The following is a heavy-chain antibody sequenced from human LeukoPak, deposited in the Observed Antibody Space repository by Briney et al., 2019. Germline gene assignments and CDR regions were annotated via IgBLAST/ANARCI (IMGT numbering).Heavy chain of an antibody. CDR1: GYSFTKYW. J-gene: IGHJ4*02. CDR3: AKQLYRGYDSNFDY. CDR2: NYPGDSDT. Sequence: GESLNISCKGPGYSFTKYWIGWVRQMPGKGLEWMGINYPGDSDTRYSPSFQGQVPISADKSISHAYLQWSSLKASDTAMYYCAKQLYRGYDSNFDYWGQGTLVTVSS. D-gene: IGHD5-12*01. V-gene: IGHV5-51*01.